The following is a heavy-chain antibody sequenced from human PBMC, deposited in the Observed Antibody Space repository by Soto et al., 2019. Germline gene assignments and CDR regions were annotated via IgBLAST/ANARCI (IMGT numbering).Heavy chain of an antibody. Sequence: PGGSLRLSCAASGFTFSSYGLHWVRQGPGKGLEWVAVISYDGSNKYYADSVKGRFTISRDNSKNTLYLQMNSLRAEDTAVYYCAKDEGYDFWSGYQHYYFDYWGQGTLVTVSS. CDR2: ISYDGSNK. D-gene: IGHD3-3*01. CDR1: GFTFSSYG. V-gene: IGHV3-30*18. CDR3: AKDEGYDFWSGYQHYYFDY. J-gene: IGHJ4*02.